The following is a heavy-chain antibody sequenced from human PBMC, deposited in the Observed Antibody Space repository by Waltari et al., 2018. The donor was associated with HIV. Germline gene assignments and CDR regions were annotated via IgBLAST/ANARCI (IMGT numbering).Heavy chain of an antibody. Sequence: QLVESGGGLVQPGGSLRLSCTASGVTFSGFGMPWVRRPPGKGRGSPPSCKWLLVVTPINTDGTVIDYADSVKGRVPISSYNAKTTRYLQMHSLRAEATAVSYCASAPVASSRHFDTWGQGPLVIVSS. CDR3: ASAPVASSRHFDT. CDR1: GVTFSGFG. V-gene: IGHV3-74*01. CDR2: INTDGTVI. J-gene: IGHJ1*01. D-gene: IGHD3-9*01.